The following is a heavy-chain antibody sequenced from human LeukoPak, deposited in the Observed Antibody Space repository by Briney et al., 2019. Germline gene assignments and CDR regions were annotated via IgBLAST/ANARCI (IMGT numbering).Heavy chain of an antibody. J-gene: IGHJ4*02. CDR3: ARGFGGSSSGSSDY. Sequence: PGGSLRLSCAASGFTFSSYSMNWVRQAPGKGLEWVSSISSSTNYIYYADSVKGRFTISTDNAKNSLYLQMNSLRAEDTAVYYCARGFGGSSSGSSDYWGQGTLVTVSS. D-gene: IGHD3-10*01. CDR1: GFTFSSYS. V-gene: IGHV3-21*01. CDR2: ISSSTNYI.